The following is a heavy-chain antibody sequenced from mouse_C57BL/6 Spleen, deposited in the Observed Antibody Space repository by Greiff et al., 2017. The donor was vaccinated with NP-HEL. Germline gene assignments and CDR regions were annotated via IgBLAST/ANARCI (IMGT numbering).Heavy chain of an antibody. J-gene: IGHJ1*03. V-gene: IGHV1-69*01. CDR1: GYTFTSYW. CDR2: IDPSDSYT. D-gene: IGHD2-4*01. Sequence: QVQLQQPGAELVMPGASVKLSCKASGYTFTSYWMHWVKQRPGQGLEWIGEIDPSDSYTNYNQKFKGKSTLTVDKSSSTAYMQLSSLTSEDSAVYYCASHYDYDWYFDVWGTGTTVTVSS. CDR3: ASHYDYDWYFDV.